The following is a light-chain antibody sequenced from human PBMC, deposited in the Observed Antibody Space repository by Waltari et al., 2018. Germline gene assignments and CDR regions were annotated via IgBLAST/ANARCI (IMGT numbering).Light chain of an antibody. CDR3: QSYDSSLSRSV. CDR1: SSNIGAGYD. J-gene: IGLJ2*01. V-gene: IGLV1-40*01. CDR2: ANT. Sequence: QSGLTQPPSVSGAPGQRVTISCTGSSSNIGAGYDAHWYQLLPGTAPKLLIYANTNRPSGVPDRFSGSRSGTSASLASTGLQAEDEADYYCQSYDSSLSRSVFGGGTKLTVL.